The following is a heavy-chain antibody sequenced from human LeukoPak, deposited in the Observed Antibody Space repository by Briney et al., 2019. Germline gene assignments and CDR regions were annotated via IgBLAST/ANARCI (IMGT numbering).Heavy chain of an antibody. J-gene: IGHJ3*02. CDR1: GYTFTSYD. CDR3: ARDYYDSSGYYPRSDDAFDI. V-gene: IGHV1-8*01. CDR2: MNPNSGNT. D-gene: IGHD3-22*01. Sequence: ASVKVSCKASGYTFTSYDINWVRQATGQGLEWMGWMNPNSGNTGYAQKFQGRVTMTRDMSTSTVYMELSSLRSEDTAVYYCARDYYDSSGYYPRSDDAFDIWGQGTMVTVSS.